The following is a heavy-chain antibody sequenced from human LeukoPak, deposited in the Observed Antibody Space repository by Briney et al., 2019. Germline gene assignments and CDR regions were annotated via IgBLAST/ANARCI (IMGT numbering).Heavy chain of an antibody. J-gene: IGHJ5*02. Sequence: PGGSQRLSCAASGFTFSSNWMHWVRQAPGKGLVWVSRISSDGISTTYADSVKGRFTTSRDNAKNTLYLQMNSLRVEDTAVYYCASFLCPTCSWGQGTLVTVSS. CDR1: GFTFSSNW. D-gene: IGHD2-2*01. CDR3: ASFLCPTCS. V-gene: IGHV3-74*01. CDR2: ISSDGIST.